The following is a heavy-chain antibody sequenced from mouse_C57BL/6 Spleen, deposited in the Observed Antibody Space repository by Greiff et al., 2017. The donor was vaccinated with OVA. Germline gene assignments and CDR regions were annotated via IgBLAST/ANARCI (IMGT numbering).Heavy chain of an antibody. CDR3: ARKSYFDY. CDR2: ISSGSSTI. J-gene: IGHJ2*01. CDR1: GFTFSDYG. V-gene: IGHV5-17*01. Sequence: EVQLVESGGGLVKPGGSLKLSCAASGFTFSDYGMHWVRQAPEKGLEWVAYISSGSSTIYYADTVQGRFTISRDNAKNTLFLQMTSLRSEDTAMYYCARKSYFDYWGQGTTLTVSS.